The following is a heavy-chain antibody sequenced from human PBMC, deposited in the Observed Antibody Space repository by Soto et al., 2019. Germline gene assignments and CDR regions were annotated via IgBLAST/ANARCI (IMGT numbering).Heavy chain of an antibody. D-gene: IGHD2-15*01. J-gene: IGHJ4*02. V-gene: IGHV3-23*01. CDR1: GFTFSNYA. CDR2: VGGSGDST. Sequence: EVHLLDSGGGLVQPGGSLRLSCAASGFTFSNYAMSWVRQAPGKGLEWVSGVGGSGDSTYYADSVKGRFTISRDNSKDTLYLQMISLRVEDTAVYYCAKSPLGYCRGGSCYPPHYFDYWGQGTLVTVSS. CDR3: AKSPLGYCRGGSCYPPHYFDY.